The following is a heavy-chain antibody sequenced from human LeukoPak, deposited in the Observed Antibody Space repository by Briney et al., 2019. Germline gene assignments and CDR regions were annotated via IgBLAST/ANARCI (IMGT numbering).Heavy chain of an antibody. V-gene: IGHV3-30*18. D-gene: IGHD2-2*01. CDR1: GFTFSSYG. CDR2: ISYDGSNK. Sequence: GGSLRLSCAASGFTFSSYGMHWVRQAPGKGLEWVAVISYDGSNKYYADSVKGRFTISRDNSKNTLYLQMNGLRAEDTAVYYCANLRTLGYCSSTSCIDHWGQGTLVTVSS. J-gene: IGHJ4*02. CDR3: ANLRTLGYCSSTSCIDH.